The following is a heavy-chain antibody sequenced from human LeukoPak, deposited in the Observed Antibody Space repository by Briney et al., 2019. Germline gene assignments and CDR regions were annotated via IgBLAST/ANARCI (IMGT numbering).Heavy chain of an antibody. CDR1: GTPSRNYG. Sequence: GSLKTPRVASGTPSRNYGLHWVRQGSSQGAEWVALIPKDGSNKYYGDSVKGRFTISRDISKNTLILQMNSLRAEDTAVYYCAKDRSNWFDAWGQGTLVTVSS. J-gene: IGHJ5*02. CDR2: IPKDGSNK. CDR3: AKDRSNWFDA. D-gene: IGHD2/OR15-2a*01. V-gene: IGHV3-30*02.